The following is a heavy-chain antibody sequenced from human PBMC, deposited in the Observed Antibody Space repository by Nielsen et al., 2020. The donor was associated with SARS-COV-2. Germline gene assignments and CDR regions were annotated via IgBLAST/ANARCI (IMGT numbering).Heavy chain of an antibody. CDR3: ARATGYSSSWYLSQRFDP. J-gene: IGHJ5*02. CDR1: GGSFSGYY. CDR2: INHRGST. D-gene: IGHD6-13*01. Sequence: SETLSLTCAVYGGSFSGYYWSWIRQPPGKGLDWIGEINHRGSTNYNPSLKSRVTISADTSKNQFSLKLSSLTAADTAVYYCARATGYSSSWYLSQRFDPWGQGTLVTVSS. V-gene: IGHV4-34*01.